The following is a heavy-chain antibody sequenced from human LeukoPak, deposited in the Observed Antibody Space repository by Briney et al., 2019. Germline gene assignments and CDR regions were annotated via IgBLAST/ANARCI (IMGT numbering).Heavy chain of an antibody. Sequence: GGSLRLSCSASGFTFSSYAMSWVRQTPGKGLEWVSDISVSGGSTYYADSVKGRFTISRDNSKNTLYLQMNSLRAEDTAVYYCAIGRSLFDYWGQGALVTVSS. CDR2: ISVSGGST. CDR1: GFTFSSYA. CDR3: AIGRSLFDY. D-gene: IGHD1-26*01. V-gene: IGHV3-23*01. J-gene: IGHJ4*02.